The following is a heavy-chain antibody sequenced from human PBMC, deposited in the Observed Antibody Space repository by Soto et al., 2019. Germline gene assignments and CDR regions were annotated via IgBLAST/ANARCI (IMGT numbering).Heavy chain of an antibody. CDR3: AREKCGGDCYYDY. D-gene: IGHD2-21*02. V-gene: IGHV3-21*01. CDR2: ISSSSSYI. Sequence: EVQLVESGGGLVKPGGSLRLSCAASGFTFSSYSMNWVRQAPGKGLEWVSSISSSSSYIYYADSVKGRFTISRDNAKNSLYLQMNSLRAEDTAVYYCAREKCGGDCYYDYWGQGTLVIVSS. CDR1: GFTFSSYS. J-gene: IGHJ4*02.